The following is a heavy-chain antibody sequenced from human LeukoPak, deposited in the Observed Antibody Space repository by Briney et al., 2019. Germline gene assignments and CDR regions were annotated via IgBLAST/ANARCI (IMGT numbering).Heavy chain of an antibody. Sequence: PSETLSLTCAVYGGSFSGYYWSWIRQPPGKGLEWIGEISHSGSTNYNPSLKSRATISVDTSKNQFSLKLSSVTAADTAVYYCARDRLRKDDVVVPAATSYYYYYYGMDVWGQGTTVTVSS. D-gene: IGHD2-2*01. CDR3: ARDRLRKDDVVVPAATSYYYYYYGMDV. J-gene: IGHJ6*02. CDR2: ISHSGST. V-gene: IGHV4-34*01. CDR1: GGSFSGYY.